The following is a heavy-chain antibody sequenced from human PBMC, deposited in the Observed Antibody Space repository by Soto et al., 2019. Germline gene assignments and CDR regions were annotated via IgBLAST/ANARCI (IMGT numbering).Heavy chain of an antibody. J-gene: IGHJ4*02. CDR2: IYSGGST. Sequence: EVQLVETGGGLIQPGGSLRLSCAASGFTVSSNYMSWVRQAPGKGLEWVSVIYSGGSTYYAASVKGRFTISRDNSKNTLYLQMNSLRAEDTAVYYCAREVSRLGELLPDYWGQGTLVTVSS. CDR1: GFTVSSNY. V-gene: IGHV3-53*02. D-gene: IGHD3-16*01. CDR3: AREVSRLGELLPDY.